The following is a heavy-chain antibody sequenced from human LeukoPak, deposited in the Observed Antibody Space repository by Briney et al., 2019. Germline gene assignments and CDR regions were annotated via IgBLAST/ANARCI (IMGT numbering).Heavy chain of an antibody. CDR2: IYTSGST. CDR1: GGSISSGSYY. D-gene: IGHD6-13*01. J-gene: IGHJ6*03. V-gene: IGHV4-61*02. CDR3: ARARKQPVPPDYYYYMDV. Sequence: PSQTLSLTCTVSGGSISSGSYYWSWIRQPAGKGLEWIGRIYTSGSTNYNPSLKSRVTMSVDTSKNQFSLKLSSVTAADTAVYYCARARKQPVPPDYYYYMDVWGKGTTVTISS.